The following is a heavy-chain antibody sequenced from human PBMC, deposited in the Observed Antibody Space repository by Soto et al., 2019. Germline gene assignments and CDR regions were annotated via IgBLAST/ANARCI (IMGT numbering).Heavy chain of an antibody. Sequence: GGSLRLSCSVSGFTFSAYWMHWVRQVPGKGLTWVSRISDDGSTATYADSVKGRFVISRDNAKNSLYLEMNTLRADDSGLYYCARGPRVSSTGTGAHWGRGTLVTVSS. CDR1: GFTFSAYW. CDR2: ISDDGSTA. V-gene: IGHV3-74*01. D-gene: IGHD1-1*01. CDR3: ARGPRVSSTGTGAH. J-gene: IGHJ4*02.